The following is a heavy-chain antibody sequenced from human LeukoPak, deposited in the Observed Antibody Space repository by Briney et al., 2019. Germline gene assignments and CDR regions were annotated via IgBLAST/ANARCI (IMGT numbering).Heavy chain of an antibody. CDR3: AREPSYSSRWYTTCDH. CDR1: GFNFNNYN. J-gene: IGHJ5*02. D-gene: IGHD6-13*01. V-gene: IGHV3-48*01. Sequence: GGSLRLSCAASGFNFNNYNMNWVRQAPGKGLEWVSYITLSSSTTYYADSVKGRFTISRDNAKKSLYLQMNSLRAEDTAVYYCAREPSYSSRWYTTCDHWGQGILVTVSS. CDR2: ITLSSSTT.